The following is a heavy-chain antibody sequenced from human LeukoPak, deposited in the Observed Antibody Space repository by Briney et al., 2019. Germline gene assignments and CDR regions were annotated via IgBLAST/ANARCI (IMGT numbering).Heavy chain of an antibody. CDR1: GGSISSGDYY. J-gene: IGHJ4*02. V-gene: IGHV4-30-4*01. Sequence: SQTLSLTCTVSGGSISSGDYYWSWIRQPPGKGLEWIGYIYYSGSTYYNPSLKSRVTISVDTSKNQFSLKLSSVTAADTAVYYCAKRSDCSGGSCYSSFSYYFDYWGQGTLATVSS. D-gene: IGHD2-15*01. CDR2: IYYSGST. CDR3: AKRSDCSGGSCYSSFSYYFDY.